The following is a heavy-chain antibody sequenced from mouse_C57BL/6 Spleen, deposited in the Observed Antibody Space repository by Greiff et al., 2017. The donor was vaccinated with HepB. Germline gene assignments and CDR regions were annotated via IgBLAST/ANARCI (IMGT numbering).Heavy chain of an antibody. CDR3: ARRDYGYSWFAY. Sequence: VQLKQPGAELVKPGASVKMSCKASGYTFTSYWITWVKQRPGQGLEWIGDIYPGSGSTNYNEKFKSKATLTVDTSSSTAYMQLSSLTSEDSAVYYCARRDYGYSWFAYWGQGTLVTVSA. D-gene: IGHD2-2*01. CDR1: GYTFTSYW. V-gene: IGHV1-55*01. CDR2: IYPGSGST. J-gene: IGHJ3*01.